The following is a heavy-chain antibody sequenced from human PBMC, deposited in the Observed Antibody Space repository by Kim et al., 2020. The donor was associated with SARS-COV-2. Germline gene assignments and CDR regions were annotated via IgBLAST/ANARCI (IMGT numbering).Heavy chain of an antibody. CDR2: FDPEDGET. V-gene: IGHV1-24*01. CDR3: ATGQTIVVVPAAIRSYYYYYGMDV. CDR1: GYTLTELS. Sequence: ASVKVSCKVSGYTLTELSMHWVRQAPGKGLEWMGGFDPEDGETIYAQKFQGRVTMNEDTSTDTAYMELSSLRSEDTAVYYCATGQTIVVVPAAIRSYYYYYGMDVWGQGTTVTVSS. J-gene: IGHJ6*02. D-gene: IGHD2-2*01.